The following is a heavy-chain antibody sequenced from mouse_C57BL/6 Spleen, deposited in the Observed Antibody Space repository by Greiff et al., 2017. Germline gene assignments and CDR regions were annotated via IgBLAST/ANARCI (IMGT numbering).Heavy chain of an antibody. CDR1: GYTFTSYW. CDR3: ARWGAAQAHFDD. CDR2: INPSNGGT. V-gene: IGHV1-53*01. Sequence: QVQLQQSGTELVKPGASVKLSCKASGYTFTSYWMHWVKQRPGQGLEWIGNINPSNGGTNYNEKFKSKATLTVDKSSSTAYMQLSSLTSEDSAVYYCARWGAAQAHFDDWGQGTTLTVSS. J-gene: IGHJ2*01. D-gene: IGHD3-2*02.